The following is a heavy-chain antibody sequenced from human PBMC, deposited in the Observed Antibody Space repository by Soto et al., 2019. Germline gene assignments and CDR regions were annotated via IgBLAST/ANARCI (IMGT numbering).Heavy chain of an antibody. Sequence: SETLSLTCAVYGGSFSGYYWSWIRQPPGKGLEWIGEINHSGSTNYNPSLKSRVTISVDTSKNQFSLKLSSVTAADTAVYYCARGSLSAKGYCSGGSCYPGGNWFDPWGQGTLVTVSS. J-gene: IGHJ5*02. V-gene: IGHV4-34*01. CDR1: GGSFSGYY. CDR2: INHSGST. CDR3: ARGSLSAKGYCSGGSCYPGGNWFDP. D-gene: IGHD2-15*01.